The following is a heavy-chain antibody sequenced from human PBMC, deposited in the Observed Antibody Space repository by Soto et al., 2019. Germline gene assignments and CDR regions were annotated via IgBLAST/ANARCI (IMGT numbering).Heavy chain of an antibody. CDR3: ARRGSGSYYDY. CDR2: ISGSGDST. D-gene: IGHD1-26*01. Sequence: EVQLLESGGGLVQPGGSLRLSCAASGYTFSSYAMRWVRQAPVKGLEWVSAISGSGDSTYYADSVKGLFTLSRDNSKNTLYLQMNSLRAEDTAVYYCARRGSGSYYDYWGQGTLVTVSS. CDR1: GYTFSSYA. V-gene: IGHV3-23*01. J-gene: IGHJ4*02.